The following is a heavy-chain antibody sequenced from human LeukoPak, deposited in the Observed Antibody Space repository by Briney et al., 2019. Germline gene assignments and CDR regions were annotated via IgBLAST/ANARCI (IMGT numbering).Heavy chain of an antibody. V-gene: IGHV4-59*01. CDR1: DDSINRDF. CDR2: IRHSGRT. CDR3: ARLPDISGWPFDY. D-gene: IGHD6-19*01. J-gene: IGHJ4*02. Sequence: PSETLSLTCTASDDSINRDFWTWIRQPPAKGLEWIGYIRHSGRTEYNPSLQNRVTISIDRSKNQFSLRLTSVTAADTAIYYCARLPDISGWPFDYWGQGMLVTVSS.